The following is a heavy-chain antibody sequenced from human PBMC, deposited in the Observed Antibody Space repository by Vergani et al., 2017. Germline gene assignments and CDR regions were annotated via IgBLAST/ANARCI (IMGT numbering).Heavy chain of an antibody. CDR3: ARQYYYYYYMDV. CDR2: INHSGST. Sequence: QVQLQQWGAGLLKPSETLSLTCAVYGGSFSGYYCNWIRQPPGKGLEWIGEINHSGSTNDNPSLKSRVTISVDTSKNQFSLKLISVTAADTAVYYCARQYYYYYYMDVWGKGTTVTVSS. J-gene: IGHJ6*03. V-gene: IGHV4-34*01. CDR1: GGSFSGYY.